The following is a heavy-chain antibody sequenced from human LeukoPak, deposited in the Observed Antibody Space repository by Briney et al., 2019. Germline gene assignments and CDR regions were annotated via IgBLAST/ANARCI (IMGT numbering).Heavy chain of an antibody. V-gene: IGHV3-48*02. CDR1: GFTFSSYS. D-gene: IGHD6-19*01. Sequence: PGGSLRLSCAASGFTFSSYSMNWVRQAPGKGLEWVSYISSSTSTIKYADSVKGRFTISRDNAKNSLYLQMNSLRDEDTAVYYRARGKGIAVAGSEYYFDYWGQGTLVTVSS. CDR2: ISSSTSTI. CDR3: ARGKGIAVAGSEYYFDY. J-gene: IGHJ4*02.